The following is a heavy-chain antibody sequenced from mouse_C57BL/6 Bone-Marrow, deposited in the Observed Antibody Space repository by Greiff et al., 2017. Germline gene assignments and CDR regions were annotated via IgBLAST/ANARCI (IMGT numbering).Heavy chain of an antibody. V-gene: IGHV1-69*01. Sequence: QVQLQQPGAELVMPGASVKLSCKASGYTFTSYWMHWVKQRPGQGLEWIGEIDPSDSYTIYNQKFKGKSTLTVDKSSSTAYMQLSSLTSEDSAVYYCARCHYGSSWFAYWGQGTLVTVSA. D-gene: IGHD1-1*01. J-gene: IGHJ3*01. CDR2: IDPSDSYT. CDR1: GYTFTSYW. CDR3: ARCHYGSSWFAY.